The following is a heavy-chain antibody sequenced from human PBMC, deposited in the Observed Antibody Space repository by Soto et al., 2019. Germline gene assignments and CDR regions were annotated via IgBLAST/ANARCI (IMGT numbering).Heavy chain of an antibody. CDR1: GFTVSSNY. J-gene: IGHJ3*02. D-gene: IGHD5-12*01. Sequence: GGSLRLSCAASGFTVSSNYMSWVRQAPGKGLEWVSVIYSGGSTYYADPVKGRFTISRDNSKNTLYLQMNSLRAEDTAVYYCAREFGDGYNYAFDIWGQGTMVTVSS. CDR2: IYSGGST. CDR3: AREFGDGYNYAFDI. V-gene: IGHV3-53*01.